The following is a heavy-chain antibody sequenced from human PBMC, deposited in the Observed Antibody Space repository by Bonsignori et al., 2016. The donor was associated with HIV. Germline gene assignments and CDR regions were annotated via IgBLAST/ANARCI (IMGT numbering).Heavy chain of an antibody. Sequence: GGSLRLSCAASGFTFSNYVMSWVRQAPGKGLEWVSVIYSDGGSAYYADSVKGRFTISRDNSNNTLYLQMNSLRAEDTAVYYCARVGEGDFDYWGQGTLVTVSS. CDR2: IYSDGGSA. V-gene: IGHV3-23*03. CDR1: GFTFSNYV. CDR3: ARVGEGDFDY. D-gene: IGHD3-16*01. J-gene: IGHJ4*02.